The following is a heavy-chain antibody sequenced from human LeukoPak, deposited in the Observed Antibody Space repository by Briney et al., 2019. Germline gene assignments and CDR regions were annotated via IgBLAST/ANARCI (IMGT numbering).Heavy chain of an antibody. CDR3: ARDRGTFGVVDS. CDR2: IGTSSSTI. D-gene: IGHD3-3*01. V-gene: IGHV3-48*04. Sequence: GGSLRLSCAASGFSFLSHSFHWVRQSPGKGLEWVAYIGTSSSTIYQAESVKGRFSISRDNAKNSLFLQMDSLRVEDTAVYYCARDRGTFGVVDSWGQGTLVAVSS. J-gene: IGHJ4*02. CDR1: GFSFLSHS.